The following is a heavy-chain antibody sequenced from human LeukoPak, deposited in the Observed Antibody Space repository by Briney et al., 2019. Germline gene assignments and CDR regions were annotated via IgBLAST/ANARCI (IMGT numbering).Heavy chain of an antibody. CDR2: ISSSGSTI. J-gene: IGHJ5*02. V-gene: IGHV3-11*04. D-gene: IGHD4-17*01. CDR1: GFTFSDYY. CDR3: ARSDYGDYLVRWFDP. Sequence: PGGSLRLSCAASGFTFSDYYMSWIRQAPGKGLEWVSYISSSGSTIYYADSVKSRFTISRDNAKNSLYLQMNSLRAEDTAVYYCARSDYGDYLVRWFDPWGQGTLVTVSS.